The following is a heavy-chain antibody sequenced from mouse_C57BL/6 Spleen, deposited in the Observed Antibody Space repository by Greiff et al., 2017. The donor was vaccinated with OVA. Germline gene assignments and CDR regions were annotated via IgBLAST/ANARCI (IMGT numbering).Heavy chain of an antibody. D-gene: IGHD3-3*01. V-gene: IGHV5-17*01. CDR3: ARRDLYYFDY. Sequence: EVKLVESGGGLVKPGGSLKLSCAASGFTLSDYGMHWVRQAPEKGLEWVAYISSGSSTIYYADTVKGRFTISRDNAKNTLFLQMTSLRSEDTAMYYCARRDLYYFDYWGQGTTLTVSS. J-gene: IGHJ2*01. CDR2: ISSGSSTI. CDR1: GFTLSDYG.